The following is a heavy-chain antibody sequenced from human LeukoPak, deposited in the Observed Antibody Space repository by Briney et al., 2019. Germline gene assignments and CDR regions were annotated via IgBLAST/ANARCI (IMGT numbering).Heavy chain of an antibody. D-gene: IGHD3-22*01. CDR1: GYSISSGYY. V-gene: IGHV4-38-2*02. CDR3: ARAYDSSGYYYGY. Sequence: SETLSLTCTVSGYSISSGYYWGWIRQPPGRGLEWIGTIYQRGTTYYNPSLKSRVTISLDTSKTQFSLKLSSVTAADTAVYYCARAYDSSGYYYGYWGQGTLVTVSS. J-gene: IGHJ4*02. CDR2: IYQRGTT.